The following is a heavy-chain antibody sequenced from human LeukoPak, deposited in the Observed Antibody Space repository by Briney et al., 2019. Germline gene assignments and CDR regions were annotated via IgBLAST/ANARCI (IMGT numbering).Heavy chain of an antibody. J-gene: IGHJ6*02. CDR3: ARAPGDYYYYYYGMDV. V-gene: IGHV3-33*05. Sequence: GGSLRLSCAASGFTFSSYDIHWVRQAPGKGLEWVTIILYDGSNKYYADSVKGRFTISRDNSKNTVYLQMNSLTAEDTAVYYCARAPGDYYYYYYGMDVWGQGTTVTVSS. CDR1: GFTFSSYD. CDR2: ILYDGSNK. D-gene: IGHD4-17*01.